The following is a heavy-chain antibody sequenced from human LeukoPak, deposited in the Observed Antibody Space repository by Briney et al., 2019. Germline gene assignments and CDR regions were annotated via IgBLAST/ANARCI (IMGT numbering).Heavy chain of an antibody. D-gene: IGHD3-10*01. CDR2: ITGSSTYI. CDR3: ARDRVSGFGPDY. Sequence: GSLRLSCAASGFTFSSYSMNWVRQAPGKGLEWVSSITGSSTYIYYADSVKGRFTISRDNARNSLYLQMNSLRAEDTAVYYCARDRVSGFGPDYWGQGTLVTVSS. J-gene: IGHJ4*02. CDR1: GFTFSSYS. V-gene: IGHV3-21*01.